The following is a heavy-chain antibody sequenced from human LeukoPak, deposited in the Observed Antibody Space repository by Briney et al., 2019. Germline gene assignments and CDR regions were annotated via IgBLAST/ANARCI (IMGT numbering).Heavy chain of an antibody. CDR3: AGGDSPGYGDYDFDY. V-gene: IGHV3-48*03. CDR2: ISSSGSTI. J-gene: IGHJ4*02. D-gene: IGHD4-17*01. Sequence: GGSLRLSCAASGFTFSSYEMNWVRQAPGKGLEWVSYISSSGSTIYYADSVKGRFTISRDNAKNSLYLQMNSLRAEDTAVYYCAGGDSPGYGDYDFDYWGQGTLVTVSS. CDR1: GFTFSSYE.